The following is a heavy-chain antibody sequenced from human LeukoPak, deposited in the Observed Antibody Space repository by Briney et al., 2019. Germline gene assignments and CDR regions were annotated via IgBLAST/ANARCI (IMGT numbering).Heavy chain of an antibody. CDR2: IYTDGST. Sequence: SETLSLTCTVSGGSISSYYWSWIRQPAGKGLEWIGRIYTDGSTNYNTSLKSRVTMSVDTSKNQISLKLSSVTAADTAVYYCARTTFWSGYRQNNWFDPWGQGTLVTVSS. CDR3: ARTTFWSGYRQNNWFDP. CDR1: GGSISSYY. D-gene: IGHD3-3*01. V-gene: IGHV4-4*07. J-gene: IGHJ5*02.